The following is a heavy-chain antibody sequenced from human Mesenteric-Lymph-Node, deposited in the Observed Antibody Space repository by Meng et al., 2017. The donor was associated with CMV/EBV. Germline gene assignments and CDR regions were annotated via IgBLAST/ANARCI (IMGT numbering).Heavy chain of an antibody. D-gene: IGHD3-22*01. CDR3: ARRAVVTQDLDY. Sequence: CAASGFTFSDYYMNWIRQAPGKGLEWVSYISGSGSITLYADSVKGRFTVSRDNAKNSLYLQMNSLRAEDTAVYYCARRAVVTQDLDYWGQGTLVTVSS. CDR2: ISGSGSIT. J-gene: IGHJ4*02. V-gene: IGHV3-11*01. CDR1: GFTFSDYY.